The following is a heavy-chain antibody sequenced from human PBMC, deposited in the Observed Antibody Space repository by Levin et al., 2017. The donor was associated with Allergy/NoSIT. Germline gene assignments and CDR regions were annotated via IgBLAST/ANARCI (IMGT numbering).Heavy chain of an antibody. CDR3: AKEGYCSGGSCYISLRDAFDI. CDR2: ISGSGGST. V-gene: IGHV3-23*01. D-gene: IGHD2-15*01. J-gene: IGHJ3*02. CDR1: GFTFSSYA. Sequence: GGSLRLSCAASGFTFSSYAMSWVRQAPGKGLEWVSAISGSGGSTYYADSVKGRFTISRDNSKNTLYLQMNSLRAEDTAVYYCAKEGYCSGGSCYISLRDAFDIWGQGTMVTVSS.